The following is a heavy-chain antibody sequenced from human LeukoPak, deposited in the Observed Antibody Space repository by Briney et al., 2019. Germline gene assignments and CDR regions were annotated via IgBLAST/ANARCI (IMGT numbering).Heavy chain of an antibody. D-gene: IGHD6-13*01. V-gene: IGHV1-69*13. CDR2: IIPIFGTA. CDR3: ARAGIAAAGTLDY. J-gene: IGHJ4*02. Sequence: SVKVSCKASGGTFSSYAISWVRQAPGQGLEWMGGIIPIFGTANYAQKFQGRVTITADESTSTAYMELSSLRSEDTGVYYCARAGIAAAGTLDYWGQGTLVTVSS. CDR1: GGTFSSYA.